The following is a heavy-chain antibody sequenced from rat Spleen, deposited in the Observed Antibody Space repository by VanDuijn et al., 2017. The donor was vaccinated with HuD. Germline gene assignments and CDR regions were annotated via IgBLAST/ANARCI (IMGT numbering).Heavy chain of an antibody. D-gene: IGHD1-1*01. J-gene: IGHJ2*01. V-gene: IGHV5S14*01. CDR2: ISTGGGYT. CDR1: GFTFSNYG. CDR3: ARHTISTVSYYFDY. Sequence: EVQLVESGGGLVQPGRSLKLSCVVSGFTFSNYGMAWVRQTPTKGLEWVASISTGGGYTYYRDSVKGRFTISRDNAKNTQYLQMDSLRSEDTATYYCARHTISTVSYYFDYWGQGVTVTVSS.